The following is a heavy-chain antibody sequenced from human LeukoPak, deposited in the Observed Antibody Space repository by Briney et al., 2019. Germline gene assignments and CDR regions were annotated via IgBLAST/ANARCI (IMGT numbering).Heavy chain of an antibody. CDR2: IYHSGST. J-gene: IGHJ5*02. V-gene: IGHV4-34*01. CDR1: GASLDGYY. Sequence: SETLSLTCAVYGASLDGYYWSWIRQPPGKGLEWIGEIYHSGSTNYNPSLKSRVTISVDTSKKQFSLKLSSVTAADTAVYYCARRVVVAALGSWGQGALVTVSS. D-gene: IGHD2-15*01. CDR3: ARRVVVAALGS.